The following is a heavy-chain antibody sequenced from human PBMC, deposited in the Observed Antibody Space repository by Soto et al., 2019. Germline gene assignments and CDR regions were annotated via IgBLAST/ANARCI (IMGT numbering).Heavy chain of an antibody. J-gene: IGHJ6*02. D-gene: IGHD2-2*01. CDR3: ARALGYSSTSCYEGPHLPYVYYYYGMDV. CDR2: ISSNGGST. Sequence: GGSLRLSCAASGFTFSSYAMHWVRQAPGKGLEYVSAISSNGGSTYYANSVKGRFTISRDNSKNTLYLQMGSLRAEDMAVYYCARALGYSSTSCYEGPHLPYVYYYYGMDVWGQGTTVTVSS. CDR1: GFTFSSYA. V-gene: IGHV3-64*01.